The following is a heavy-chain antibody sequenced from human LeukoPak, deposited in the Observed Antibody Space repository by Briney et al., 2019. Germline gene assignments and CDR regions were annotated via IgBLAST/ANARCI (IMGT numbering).Heavy chain of an antibody. CDR2: INWNGGST. Sequence: GGSLRLSCAASGFTFDDYGMSWVRQAPGKGLEWVSGINWNGGSTGYADSVKGRFTISRDNAKNSLYLQMNSLRAEDTALYYCAKDMGIAAAGTGSGWPVDYWGQGTLVTVSS. CDR3: AKDMGIAAAGTGSGWPVDY. V-gene: IGHV3-20*04. CDR1: GFTFDDYG. J-gene: IGHJ4*02. D-gene: IGHD6-13*01.